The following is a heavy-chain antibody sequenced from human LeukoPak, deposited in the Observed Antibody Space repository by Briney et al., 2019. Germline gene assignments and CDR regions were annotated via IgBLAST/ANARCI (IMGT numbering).Heavy chain of an antibody. J-gene: IGHJ6*03. CDR1: GGSFSGYY. CDR3: AGGYSYGSTYYYMDV. Sequence: SETLSLTCAVYGGSFSGYYWSWIRQPPGKGLEWIGEINHSGSTNYNPSLKSRVTITVDTSKNQFSLKLSSVTAADTAVYYCAGGYSYGSTYYYMDVWGKGTTVTISS. D-gene: IGHD5-18*01. V-gene: IGHV4-34*01. CDR2: INHSGST.